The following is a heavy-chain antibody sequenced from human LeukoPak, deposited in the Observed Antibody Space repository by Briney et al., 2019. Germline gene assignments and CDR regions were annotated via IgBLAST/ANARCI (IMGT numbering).Heavy chain of an antibody. J-gene: IGHJ5*02. V-gene: IGHV4-31*03. D-gene: IGHD6-6*01. CDR1: GALIDSAVYY. CDR2: IYYDGRT. CDR3: ARVGTAARLNWFDP. Sequence: SSQTLTLTCTVSGALIDSAVYYWSWIRQHPGKGPEWLGYIYYDGRTSYNPSLKSRLTITVDTSENQFSLYVTSVTAADTAVYYCARVGTAARLNWFDPWGQGTLVTVSS.